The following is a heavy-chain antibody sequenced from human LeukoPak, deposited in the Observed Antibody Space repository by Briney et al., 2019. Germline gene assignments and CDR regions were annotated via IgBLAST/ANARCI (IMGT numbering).Heavy chain of an antibody. D-gene: IGHD3-10*01. J-gene: IGHJ4*02. V-gene: IGHV3-48*03. CDR2: ISSSGST. CDR1: GFTFSSYE. Sequence: GGSLRLSCAASGFTFSSYEMNWVRQAPGKGLEWVSYISSSGSTYYADSVKGRFTISRDKSNNTLYLQMNSLRAEDTAVYYCARGPGKASFDYWGQGTLVTVSS. CDR3: ARGPGKASFDY.